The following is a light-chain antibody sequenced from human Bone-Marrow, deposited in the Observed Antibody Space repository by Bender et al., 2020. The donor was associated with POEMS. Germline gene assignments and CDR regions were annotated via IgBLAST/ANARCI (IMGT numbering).Light chain of an antibody. CDR1: SSNTGSGYD. V-gene: IGLV1-40*01. CDR3: KSYDNSLGGWV. CDR2: GYN. Sequence: QSVLTQPPSVSGAPGQRVTISCTGSSSNTGSGYDINWYQHLPGTAPKLLIYGYNNRPSGVPDRFSGSKSGTSASLAITGLKAEDEGDYYCKSYDNSLGGWVFGGGTKLTVL. J-gene: IGLJ3*02.